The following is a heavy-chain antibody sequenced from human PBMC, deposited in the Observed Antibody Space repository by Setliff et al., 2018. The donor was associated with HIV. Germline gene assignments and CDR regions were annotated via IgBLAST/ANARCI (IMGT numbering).Heavy chain of an antibody. D-gene: IGHD3-10*01. Sequence: TSETLSLTCTVSGGSISSGGYFWSWVRQSPGKRLEWIGEISHSGSTNYNPSLRSRVTMSVDKSNNQSSLKLSSVTAADTAVYYCTRDYYDDTYYSPGIYYLYYMDVWGKGTTVTVSS. CDR3: TRDYYDDTYYSPGIYYLYYMDV. V-gene: IGHV4-4*02. CDR1: GGSISSGGYF. CDR2: ISHSGST. J-gene: IGHJ6*03.